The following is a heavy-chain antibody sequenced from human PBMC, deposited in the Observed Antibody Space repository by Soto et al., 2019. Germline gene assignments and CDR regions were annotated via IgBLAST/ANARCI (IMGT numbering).Heavy chain of an antibody. D-gene: IGHD6-13*01. Sequence: SETLSLTCTVSGGSISSSSYYWGWIRPPPGKGLEGIGSIYYSGSTYYNPSLKSRATISVNTSKNQFSLKLSSVTAADTAVYYCARKRAGYSSSWNIHYYYYGMDVWGQGTTVTVSS. J-gene: IGHJ6*02. CDR3: ARKRAGYSSSWNIHYYYYGMDV. CDR1: GGSISSSSYY. CDR2: IYYSGST. V-gene: IGHV4-39*01.